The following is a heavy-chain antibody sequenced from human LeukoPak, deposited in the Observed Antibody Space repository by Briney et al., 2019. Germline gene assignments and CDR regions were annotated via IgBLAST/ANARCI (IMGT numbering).Heavy chain of an antibody. CDR2: IYYSGST. D-gene: IGHD3-22*01. Sequence: PSETLSLTCTVSGGSISSSSYYWGWIRQPPGKGLEWIGNIYYSGSTYYNPSLKSRVTISVDTSKNQFSLELSSVTAADTAVYYCARAENTYYYDSSRAFDIWGQGTMVTVSS. J-gene: IGHJ3*02. V-gene: IGHV4-39*07. CDR1: GGSISSSSYY. CDR3: ARAENTYYYDSSRAFDI.